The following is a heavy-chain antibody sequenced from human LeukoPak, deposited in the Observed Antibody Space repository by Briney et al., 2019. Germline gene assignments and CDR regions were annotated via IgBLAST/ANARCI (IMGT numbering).Heavy chain of an antibody. J-gene: IGHJ4*02. CDR3: AIRTHVDIVATLGERVKKGLDY. CDR1: GCTFTSYD. Sequence: ASVKVSCKASGCTFTSYDINWLRQATGQGLEWMGWMNPNSGNTGYAQKFQGRVTMTRNTSMSTAYMELSSLRSEDTAVYYCAIRTHVDIVATLGERVKKGLDYWGQGTPVTVSS. V-gene: IGHV1-8*01. CDR2: MNPNSGNT. D-gene: IGHD5-12*01.